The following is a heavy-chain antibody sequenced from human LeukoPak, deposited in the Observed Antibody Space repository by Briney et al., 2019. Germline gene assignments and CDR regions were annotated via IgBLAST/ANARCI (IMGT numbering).Heavy chain of an antibody. V-gene: IGHV3-20*04. D-gene: IGHD6-13*01. J-gene: IGHJ6*03. Sequence: GGSLRLSCAASGFTFEDYGMTWVRQVPGKGLEWVSGINWNGGSAGYADSVKGRFTISRDNAENSLYLQMNSLRAEDTAVYYCARAAIAAARIYYYMDVWGKGTTVTVSS. CDR3: ARAAIAAARIYYYMDV. CDR1: GFTFEDYG. CDR2: INWNGGSA.